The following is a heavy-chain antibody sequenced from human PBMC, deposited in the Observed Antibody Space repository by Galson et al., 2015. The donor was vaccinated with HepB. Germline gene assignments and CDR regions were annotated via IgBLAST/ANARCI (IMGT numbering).Heavy chain of an antibody. CDR1: GFTFSSYD. Sequence: SLRLSCAASGFTFSSYDMHWVRQATGKGLEWVSAIGTAGDPYYPGSVKGRFTISRENAKNSLYLQMNSLRAGDTAVYYCARSLYGVHYGMDVWGQGTTVTVSS. CDR3: ARSLYGVHYGMDV. J-gene: IGHJ6*02. V-gene: IGHV3-13*05. D-gene: IGHD2/OR15-2a*01. CDR2: IGTAGDP.